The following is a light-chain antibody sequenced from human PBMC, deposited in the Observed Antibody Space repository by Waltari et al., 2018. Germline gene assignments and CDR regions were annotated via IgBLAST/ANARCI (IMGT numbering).Light chain of an antibody. J-gene: IGKJ4*01. CDR3: RQYNSYSLT. CDR2: KAS. CDR1: KRISSW. Sequence: DIQMTQSPYTLSASVGDRLTITCRASKRISSWLAWYQQKPGKAPKLLIYKASSLESGVPSRFSGSGSLPEFTLPLSSLQPDDFATYYCRQYNSYSLTFGGGSKVEIK. V-gene: IGKV1-5*03.